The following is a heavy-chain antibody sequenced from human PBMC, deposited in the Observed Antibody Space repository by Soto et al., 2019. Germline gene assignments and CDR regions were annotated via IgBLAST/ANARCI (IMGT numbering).Heavy chain of an antibody. J-gene: IGHJ4*02. V-gene: IGHV4-59*01. D-gene: IGHD3-10*01. CDR3: ASSHRFMVRGVTKYYFDY. CDR2: IYYSGST. Sequence: PSETLSLTCTVSGGSISSYYWSWIRQPPGKGLEWIGYIYYSGSTNYNPSLKSRVTISVDTSKNQFSLKLSSVTAADTAVYYCASSHRFMVRGVTKYYFDYWGQGTLVTVSS. CDR1: GGSISSYY.